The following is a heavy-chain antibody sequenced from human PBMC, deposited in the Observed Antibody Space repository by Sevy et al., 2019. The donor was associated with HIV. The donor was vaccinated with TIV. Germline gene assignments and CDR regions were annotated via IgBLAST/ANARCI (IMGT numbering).Heavy chain of an antibody. CDR3: AKSTASYSGDYDY. V-gene: IGHV3-23*01. J-gene: IGHJ4*02. CDR1: GFTFSSYA. Sequence: GESLKISCAASGFTFSSYAMSWVRQTPGKGLEWVSTISGSGVGTNYPDSVKGRFTISRDNSKNTLYLQMNSLRAEDSAVYYCAKSTASYSGDYDYWGQGTLVTVSS. D-gene: IGHD4-17*01. CDR2: ISGSGVGT.